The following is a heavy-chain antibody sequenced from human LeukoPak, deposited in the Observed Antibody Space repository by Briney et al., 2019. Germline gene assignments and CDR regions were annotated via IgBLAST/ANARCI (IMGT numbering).Heavy chain of an antibody. CDR1: GGSFSDYY. J-gene: IGHJ5*02. CDR2: INHSGST. Sequence: PSETLSLTCAVYGGSFSDYYWSWIRQPPGKRLEWIGEINHSGSTNYNPSLKSRVTISVDTSKNQFSLKLSSVTAADTAVYYCARERVDYGDSYWFDPWGQGTLVTVSS. V-gene: IGHV4-34*01. D-gene: IGHD4-17*01. CDR3: ARERVDYGDSYWFDP.